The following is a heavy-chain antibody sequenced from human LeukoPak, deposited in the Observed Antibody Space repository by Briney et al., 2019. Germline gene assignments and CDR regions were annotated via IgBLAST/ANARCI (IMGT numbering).Heavy chain of an antibody. V-gene: IGHV3-21*01. J-gene: IGHJ4*02. CDR2: MSSGSRYI. Sequence: ETLSLTCTVSGGSISSSSYYWGWIRQPPGKGLEWVSSMSSGSRYIYYADSVRGRFTISRDNAKNSLYLLMNSLRAEDTAVYYCARDRPTGASRLFVVQWGQGTLVTVSS. D-gene: IGHD3-3*01. CDR1: GGSISSSS. CDR3: ARDRPTGASRLFVVQ.